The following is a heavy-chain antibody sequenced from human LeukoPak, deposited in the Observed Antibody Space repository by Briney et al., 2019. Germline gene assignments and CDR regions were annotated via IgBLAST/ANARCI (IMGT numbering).Heavy chain of an antibody. J-gene: IGHJ4*02. CDR2: TSGSGVDT. D-gene: IGHD2-8*02. Sequence: PGGSLRLSCEASGFTFTSFAMRWVRQAPGKGLEWVAATSGSGVDTDYADSVKGRFTISRDNSRKTLYLQMNSLRAEDTALYYCTKASGRAFDYWGQGTLVTVSS. CDR3: TKASGRAFDY. V-gene: IGHV3-23*01. CDR1: GFTFTSFA.